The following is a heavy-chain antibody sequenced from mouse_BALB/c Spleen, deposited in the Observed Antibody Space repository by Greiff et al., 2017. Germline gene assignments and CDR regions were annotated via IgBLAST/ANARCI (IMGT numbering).Heavy chain of an antibody. CDR2: ISSGGSYT. CDR3: ARRGDYAMDY. Sequence: EVKLVESGGGLVKPGGSLKLSCAASGFTFSSYAMSWVRQTPEKRLEWVATISSGGSYTYYPDSVKGRFTISRDNAKNTLYLQMSSLRSEDTAMYYCARRGDYAMDYWGQGTSVTVSS. V-gene: IGHV5-9-3*01. J-gene: IGHJ4*01. CDR1: GFTFSSYA.